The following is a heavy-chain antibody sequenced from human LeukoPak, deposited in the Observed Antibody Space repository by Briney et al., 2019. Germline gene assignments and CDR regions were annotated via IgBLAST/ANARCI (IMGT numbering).Heavy chain of an antibody. Sequence: GGSLRLSCAASGFTFSNYAMSWVRQAPGKGLEWVSIISGSGDSAYSADSLKGRFTISRDNSKNSLYLQMNTLRAEDTAVYYCAKALGAVCGTGFSSRYFDYWGQGTLVTVSS. V-gene: IGHV3-23*01. J-gene: IGHJ4*02. CDR1: GFTFSNYA. CDR3: AKALGAVCGTGFSSRYFDY. CDR2: ISGSGDSA. D-gene: IGHD2-21*01.